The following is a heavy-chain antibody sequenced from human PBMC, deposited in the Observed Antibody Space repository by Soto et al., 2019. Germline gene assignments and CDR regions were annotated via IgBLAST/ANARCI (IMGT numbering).Heavy chain of an antibody. J-gene: IGHJ4*02. Sequence: EVQLVESGGGLVQPGGSLRLSCAASGFTVSNNYMRWVRQAPGKGLEWVSLIYSGGATYYADSVKGRFTISRDNSKNTLYLQINRRSGEDTAVYYCARDGTYNWVGGQGILVTVSS. CDR2: IYSGGAT. CDR3: ARDGTYNWV. D-gene: IGHD1-1*01. V-gene: IGHV3-66*01. CDR1: GFTVSNNY.